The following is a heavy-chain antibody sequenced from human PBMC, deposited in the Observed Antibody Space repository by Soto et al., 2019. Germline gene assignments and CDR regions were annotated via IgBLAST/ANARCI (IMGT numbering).Heavy chain of an antibody. CDR1: GGSISSRLYY. CDR3: GRHSRDDCSHGGSGIPYS. J-gene: IGHJ4*02. D-gene: IGHD2-21*02. Sequence: SETLSLTCTVFGGSISSRLYYWDWIRQPPGKGLEWIGNIYFSGSTYYNPSLRSRVSISVDTSNNQFSLELSSVTAADTAVYFCGRHSRDDCSHGGSGIPYSWSQGSLVTVS. V-gene: IGHV4-39*01. CDR2: IYFSGST.